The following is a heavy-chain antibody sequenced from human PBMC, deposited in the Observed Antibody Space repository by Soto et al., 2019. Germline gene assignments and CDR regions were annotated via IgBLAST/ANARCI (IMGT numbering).Heavy chain of an antibody. V-gene: IGHV1-69*01. Sequence: QVQLVQSGAEVKKPGSSVKVSCKASGGTFSSYAISWVRQAPGQGLEWMGGIIPIFGTANYAQKFQGRVTITADESTSTAYMELGSLRSEDTAVYYCARVRRGPTIYYYYYGMDVWGQGTTVTVSS. CDR3: ARVRRGPTIYYYYYGMDV. D-gene: IGHD2-2*01. CDR1: GGTFSSYA. CDR2: IIPIFGTA. J-gene: IGHJ6*02.